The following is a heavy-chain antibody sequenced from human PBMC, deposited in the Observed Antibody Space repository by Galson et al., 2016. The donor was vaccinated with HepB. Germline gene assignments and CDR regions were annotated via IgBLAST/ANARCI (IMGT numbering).Heavy chain of an antibody. CDR1: GFTFSNYG. Sequence: SLSLSCAASGFTFSNYGMHWVRQAPGKGLKWVAVIWVDGSTQYYEDSVKGRFTISRDNAKNTLYLEMNRLRAEDTAVYYCAKGAEQWLVPGYFDYWGQGTLVTVSS. CDR3: AKGAEQWLVPGYFDY. D-gene: IGHD6-19*01. CDR2: IWVDGSTQ. J-gene: IGHJ4*02. V-gene: IGHV3-33*06.